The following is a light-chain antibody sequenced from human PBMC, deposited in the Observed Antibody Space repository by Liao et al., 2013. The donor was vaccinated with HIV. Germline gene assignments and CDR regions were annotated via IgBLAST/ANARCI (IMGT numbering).Light chain of an antibody. CDR2: YDS. CDR1: NIGSKS. J-gene: IGLJ3*02. CDR3: QVWDTVSDHWV. Sequence: SYVLTQPPSLSVAPGKTARITCGEYNIGSKSVHWYQQKPGQAPVLVIYYDSDRPSGIPERFSGSNSGHTATLTISRVEAGDEADYYCQVWDTVSDHWVFGGGTKLTVL. V-gene: IGLV3-21*04.